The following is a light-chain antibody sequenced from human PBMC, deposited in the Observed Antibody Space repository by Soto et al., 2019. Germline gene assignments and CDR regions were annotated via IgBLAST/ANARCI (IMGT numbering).Light chain of an antibody. CDR2: DAS. V-gene: IGKV3-11*01. CDR1: ERIGTY. CDR3: QHRSNSPHMWT. J-gene: IGKJ1*01. Sequence: EIVLTQSPGTLSLSPGHRATLSCMASERIGTYLAWYQQKPGQPPRLLIYDASNSATGVPARFSGTASRTDCPLTIRILESEDFAVYLYQHRSNSPHMWTVGQGTKQEI.